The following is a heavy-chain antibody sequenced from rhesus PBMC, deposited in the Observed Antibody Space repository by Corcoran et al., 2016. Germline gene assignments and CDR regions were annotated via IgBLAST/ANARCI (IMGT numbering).Heavy chain of an antibody. D-gene: IGHD1-1-1*01. V-gene: IGHV4S11*01. CDR3: ALRYEV. CDR1: VGSIRSNY. Sequence: QVPLQESGPGLVKPSETLSLTCAVSVGSIRSNYWSWIRQAPGRGLEWIGYIYSSGRTYYNPSLKSRVTLSVDTSKNQFSLKLTSVTAADTAVYYCALRYEVWGPGVLVTVSS. J-gene: IGHJ5-1*01. CDR2: IYSSGRT.